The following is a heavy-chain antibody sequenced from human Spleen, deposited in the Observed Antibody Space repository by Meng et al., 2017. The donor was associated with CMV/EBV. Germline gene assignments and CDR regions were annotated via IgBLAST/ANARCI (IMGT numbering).Heavy chain of an antibody. D-gene: IGHD6-19*01. CDR1: GGSISSSSYY. V-gene: IGHV4-39*01. Sequence: SETLSLTCTVSGGSISSSSYYWGWIRQPPGKGLEWIGSIYYSGSTYYTPSLKSRVTISVDTSKNQFSLKLSSVTAADTAVYYGASPDILGYSSGHDPYYGMDVWGQGTTVTVSS. CDR2: IYYSGST. J-gene: IGHJ6*02. CDR3: ASPDILGYSSGHDPYYGMDV.